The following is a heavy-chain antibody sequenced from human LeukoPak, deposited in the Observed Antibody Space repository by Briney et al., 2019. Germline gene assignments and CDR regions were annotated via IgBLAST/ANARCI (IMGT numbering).Heavy chain of an antibody. V-gene: IGHV4-34*01. CDR1: GASFSYDY. D-gene: IGHD7-27*01. CDR2: INHSGSI. Sequence: SETLSLTCAAYGASFSYDYWSWIRQAPGKGLEWIGEINHSGSITYNPSLKSRVTISAEKSKSQLSLRLTSVTAADTAVYYCAKGVWAPRFDSWGQGTLVTVSS. CDR3: AKGVWAPRFDS. J-gene: IGHJ5*01.